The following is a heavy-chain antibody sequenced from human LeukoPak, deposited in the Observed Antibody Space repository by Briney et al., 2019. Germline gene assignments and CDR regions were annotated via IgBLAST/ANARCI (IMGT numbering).Heavy chain of an antibody. CDR1: GFTFSDYN. Sequence: PGGSLRLSCAASGFTFSDYNMIWVRQAPGKGLEWISFIGSRSSQIYYADSVKGRFTISRENAKNSLYLQMNSLRAEDAAMYYCLRGHSVYDFRVYWGQGTLVTISS. J-gene: IGHJ4*02. V-gene: IGHV3-48*01. CDR2: IGSRSSQI. D-gene: IGHD5/OR15-5a*01. CDR3: LRGHSVYDFRVY.